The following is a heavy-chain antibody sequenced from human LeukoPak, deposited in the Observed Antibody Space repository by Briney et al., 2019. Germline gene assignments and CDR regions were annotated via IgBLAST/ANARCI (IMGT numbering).Heavy chain of an antibody. CDR3: ARDQSGSGGDFEYYFDY. J-gene: IGHJ4*02. V-gene: IGHV3-23*01. CDR2: ISLNGDTT. D-gene: IGHD3-10*01. CDR1: GFSVTSYG. Sequence: GGSLRLSCAVSGFSVTSYGMSWVRQAPGKGLEWISAISLNGDTTYYADSVKGRFIISRDNSENKLYLQMNSLRAEDTAVYYRARDQSGSGGDFEYYFDYWGQGTLVTVSS.